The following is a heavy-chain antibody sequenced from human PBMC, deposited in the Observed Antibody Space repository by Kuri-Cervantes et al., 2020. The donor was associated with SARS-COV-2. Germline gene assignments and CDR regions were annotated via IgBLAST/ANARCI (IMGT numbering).Heavy chain of an antibody. Sequence: ASVKVSCKASGYTFTSYGISWVRQAPGQGLEWMGWISAYNGNTNYAQKLQGRVTMTTDTSTSTAYMELRSLRSDDTAVYYCAVGYCSGGSCYWEYYYGMDVWGQGTTVTVSS. J-gene: IGHJ6*02. CDR3: AVGYCSGGSCYWEYYYGMDV. D-gene: IGHD2-15*01. V-gene: IGHV1-18*01. CDR1: GYTFTSYG. CDR2: ISAYNGNT.